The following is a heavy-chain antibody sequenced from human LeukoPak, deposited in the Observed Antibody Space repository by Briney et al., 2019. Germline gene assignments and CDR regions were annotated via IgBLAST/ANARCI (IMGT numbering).Heavy chain of an antibody. Sequence: SETLSLTCTVSGGSISSSSYYWGWIRQPPGKGLEWIGSMHYSGTTYNNPSLKSRVTMSVDTSKNQFSLKLSSVTAADTAVYYCARGPGSGSYLIPFDYWGQGSLLTVSS. CDR3: ARGPGSGSYLIPFDY. CDR1: GGSISSSSYY. CDR2: MHYSGTT. J-gene: IGHJ4*02. D-gene: IGHD3-10*01. V-gene: IGHV4-39*07.